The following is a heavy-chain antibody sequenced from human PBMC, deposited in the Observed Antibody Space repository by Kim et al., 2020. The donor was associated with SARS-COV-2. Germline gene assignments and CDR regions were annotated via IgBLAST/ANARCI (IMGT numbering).Heavy chain of an antibody. CDR3: ARDRREGVQDAADGYLDL. J-gene: IGHJ2*01. CDR1: GGSISSYN. D-gene: IGHD1-1*01. CDR2: IYNSGST. Sequence: SETLSHTCTVSGGSISSYNWSWIRQPPGKGLEWVGYIYNSGSTNYNPSPKSRVTISVDTYTNQFSLKLSSVTAADTAVYYCARDRREGVQDAADGYLDLWGRGTLVTVSS. V-gene: IGHV4-59*01.